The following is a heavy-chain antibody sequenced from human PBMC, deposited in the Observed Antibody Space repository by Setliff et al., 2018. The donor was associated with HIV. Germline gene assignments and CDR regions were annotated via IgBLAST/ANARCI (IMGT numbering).Heavy chain of an antibody. J-gene: IGHJ6*02. D-gene: IGHD1-26*01. V-gene: IGHV4-34*01. CDR3: ATWRGVGATA. CDR2: INHRGST. CDR1: GGSLSGYY. Sequence: ETLSLTCAVYGGSLSGYYWSWIRQSPGKGLEWIGEINHRGSTNYNPSFKSRVTISPDTSKNQFSLKMNSVTAADTAVYYCATWRGVGATAWGQGTTVTVSS.